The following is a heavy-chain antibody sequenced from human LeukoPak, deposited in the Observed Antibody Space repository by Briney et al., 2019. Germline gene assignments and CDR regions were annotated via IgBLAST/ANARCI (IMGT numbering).Heavy chain of an antibody. V-gene: IGHV4-34*01. J-gene: IGHJ4*02. CDR3: ARGYYGGDLDY. D-gene: IGHD4-23*01. Sequence: SETLSLTCAVYGGSFSGYYWSWIRQPPGEGLEWIGEINHSGSTNYNPSLKSRVTISVDTSKNQFSLKLSSVTAADTAVYYCARGYYGGDLDYWGQGTLVTVSS. CDR1: GGSFSGYY. CDR2: INHSGST.